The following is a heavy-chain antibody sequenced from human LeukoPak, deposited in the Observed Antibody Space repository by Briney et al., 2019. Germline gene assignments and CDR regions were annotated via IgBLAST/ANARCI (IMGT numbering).Heavy chain of an antibody. CDR1: GGTFSSYA. Sequence: GASVKVSCKASGGTFSSYAISWVRQAPGQGLEWMGIINPRGGSTSYAQKFQGRVTMTRDTSTSTVYMELSSLRSEDTAVYYCARGTHDYDTRGALDYWGQGTLVTVSS. D-gene: IGHD3-9*01. CDR3: ARGTHDYDTRGALDY. J-gene: IGHJ4*02. V-gene: IGHV1-46*01. CDR2: INPRGGST.